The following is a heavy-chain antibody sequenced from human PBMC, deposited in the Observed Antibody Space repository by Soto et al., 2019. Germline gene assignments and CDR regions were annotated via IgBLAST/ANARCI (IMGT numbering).Heavy chain of an antibody. J-gene: IGHJ4*02. V-gene: IGHV4-31*03. CDR2: IYYSGST. CDR3: AVIYSGSPGGTLRY. D-gene: IGHD1-26*01. CDR1: DGSISSGGDY. Sequence: QVQLQESGPGLVKPSQTLSLTCTVSDGSISSGGDYWSWIRQHPGKGLEWIGYIYYSGSTYYNPSLKDRVTISVDTSKNQFSLKLSSVTAADTAVYYCAVIYSGSPGGTLRYWGLGTLVTVSS.